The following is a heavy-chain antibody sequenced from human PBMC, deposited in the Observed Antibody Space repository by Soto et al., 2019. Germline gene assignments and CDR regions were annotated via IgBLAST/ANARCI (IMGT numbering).Heavy chain of an antibody. V-gene: IGHV1-3*01. Sequence: GASVKVSCKASGYTFTSYAMHWVRQAPGQRLEWMGWINAGNGNTKYSQKFQGRVTMTRDTSASTAYMELRSLRSDDTAVYYCARDIVRYFDWLGPQPHWFDSWGQGALVTGSA. J-gene: IGHJ5*01. CDR1: GYTFTSYA. CDR3: ARDIVRYFDWLGPQPHWFDS. D-gene: IGHD3-9*01. CDR2: INAGNGNT.